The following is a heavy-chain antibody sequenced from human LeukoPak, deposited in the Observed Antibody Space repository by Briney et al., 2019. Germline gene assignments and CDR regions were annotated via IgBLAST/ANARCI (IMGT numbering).Heavy chain of an antibody. J-gene: IGHJ6*02. CDR1: GFTFSSYG. V-gene: IGHV3-30*18. D-gene: IGHD2-15*01. Sequence: PGGSLRLSCAASGFTFSSYGMHWVRQAPGKGLEWVAVISYDGSNKYYADSVKGRFTISRDNSKNTLYLQMNSLRAEDTAVYYCAKVRGVVAATHYYYYGMDVWGQGTTVTVSS. CDR2: ISYDGSNK. CDR3: AKVRGVVAATHYYYYGMDV.